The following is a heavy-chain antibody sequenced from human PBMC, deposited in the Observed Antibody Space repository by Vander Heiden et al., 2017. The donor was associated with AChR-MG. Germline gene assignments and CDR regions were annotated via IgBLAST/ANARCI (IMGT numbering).Heavy chain of an antibody. Sequence: EVQLVESGGGLVQPGRSLRLSCAASGFTLDDFAMHWVRQAPGKGLEWVSSISWNGDTTDYADSVKGRFTISKDNAKNSLYLQMNSLRAEDTALYYCAKDERWRRAGYYFDNWGQGTLVTVSS. D-gene: IGHD2-2*01. CDR1: GFTLDDFA. V-gene: IGHV3-9*01. CDR2: ISWNGDTT. CDR3: AKDERWRRAGYYFDN. J-gene: IGHJ4*02.